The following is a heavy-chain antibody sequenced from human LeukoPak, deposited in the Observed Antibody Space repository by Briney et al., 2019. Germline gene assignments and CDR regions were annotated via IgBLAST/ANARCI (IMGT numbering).Heavy chain of an antibody. V-gene: IGHV4-31*03. Sequence: SQTLSLTCTVSGGSISSGGYYWSWIRQHPGKGLEWIGYIYYSGSTYYNPSLKSRVTISVDTSKNQFSLKLSSVTAADTAVYYCARGPFIVVVSAAISDWGQGTLVTVSS. CDR2: IYYSGST. CDR1: GGSISSGGYY. D-gene: IGHD2-2*02. J-gene: IGHJ4*02. CDR3: ARGPFIVVVSAAISD.